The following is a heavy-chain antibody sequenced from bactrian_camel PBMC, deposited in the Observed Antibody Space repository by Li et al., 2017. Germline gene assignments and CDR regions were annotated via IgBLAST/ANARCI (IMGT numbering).Heavy chain of an antibody. J-gene: IGHJ4*01. V-gene: IGHV3-2*01. D-gene: IGHD3*01. Sequence: QVQLVESGGGLAQPGGSLRLSCAASGFTFSTYYMSWVRQAPGKGLEWVSSIYTGGGSTYYADSVKGRFTISEDNAKYTAYLQMDNLEPEDTAMYYCAVDTSRRCTAARPLFRLLALDALNWGQGTQVTVS. CDR3: AVDTSRRCTAARPLFRLLALDALN. CDR1: GFTFSTYY. CDR2: IYTGGGST.